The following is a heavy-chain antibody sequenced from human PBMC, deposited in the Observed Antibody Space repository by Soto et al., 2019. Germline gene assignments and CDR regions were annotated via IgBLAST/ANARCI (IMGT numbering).Heavy chain of an antibody. D-gene: IGHD3-16*01. V-gene: IGHV2-5*02. Sequence: QITLKESGPPLVKPTQTLTLTCTFSGFSLTTRGVGVGWIRQPPGKALECLALIYWDDDKRYSPSPQSRPSITKDTSKNQVVLTMTNVDPVDTATYYCAQIPNDYQYDWSDPWGQGTLVSVSS. CDR3: AQIPNDYQYDWSDP. CDR1: GFSLTTRGVG. J-gene: IGHJ5*02. CDR2: IYWDDDK.